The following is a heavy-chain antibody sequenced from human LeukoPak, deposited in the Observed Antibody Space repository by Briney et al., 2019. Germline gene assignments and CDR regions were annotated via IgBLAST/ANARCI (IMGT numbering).Heavy chain of an antibody. D-gene: IGHD6-19*01. CDR2: ISAYNGNT. J-gene: IGHJ4*02. CDR1: GYTFTSYG. Sequence: ASVKVSCKASGYTFTSYGISWVRQAPGQGLEWMGWISAYNGNTNYAQKLQGRVTMTTDASTSTAYMDLRRLRSDDTAVYYCERDMAFNVAGKGLDYWGQGTLVTVSS. V-gene: IGHV1-18*01. CDR3: ERDMAFNVAGKGLDY.